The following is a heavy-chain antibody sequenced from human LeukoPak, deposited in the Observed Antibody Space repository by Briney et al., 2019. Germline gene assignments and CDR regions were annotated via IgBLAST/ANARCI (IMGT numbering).Heavy chain of an antibody. Sequence: GGSLTLSCAASGFTFSSYEMNWVRQPPGKGLEWVAYISSSGSTIYYADSVKGRFTISRDNAKNSLYLQMNSLRAEDTAVYYCARTVAGLPLDAFDIWGQGTMVTVSS. J-gene: IGHJ3*02. CDR3: ARTVAGLPLDAFDI. D-gene: IGHD6-19*01. V-gene: IGHV3-48*03. CDR2: ISSSGSTI. CDR1: GFTFSSYE.